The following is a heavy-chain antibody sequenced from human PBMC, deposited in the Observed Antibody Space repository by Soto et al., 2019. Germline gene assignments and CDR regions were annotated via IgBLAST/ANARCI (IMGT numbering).Heavy chain of an antibody. CDR1: GFTFSSYA. D-gene: IGHD7-27*01. CDR3: AKDPAITGDFPAYYYYMDV. Sequence: EVQLLESGGGLVQPGGSLRLSCAASGFTFSSYAMSWVRQAPGKGLEWVSAISGSGGSTYYADSVKGRFTISRDNSKNTLYLQMNSLRAEDTAVYYCAKDPAITGDFPAYYYYMDVWGKGTTVTVSS. V-gene: IGHV3-23*01. CDR2: ISGSGGST. J-gene: IGHJ6*03.